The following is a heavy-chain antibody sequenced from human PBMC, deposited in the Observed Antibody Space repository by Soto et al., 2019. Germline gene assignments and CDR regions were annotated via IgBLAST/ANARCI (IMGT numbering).Heavy chain of an antibody. J-gene: IGHJ4*02. V-gene: IGHV1-46*03. CDR1: GYTFTSYY. Sequence: QVQLVQSGAEVKKPGASVKVSCKASGYTFTSYYMHWVRQAPGQGLEWMGIINPSGGSTSYAQKFQGRVTMTRDTSTSTVYIELSGRRSEDTAVYYCARGVGGADGTADYWGQGTLVTVSS. CDR2: INPSGGST. D-gene: IGHD6-13*01. CDR3: ARGVGGADGTADY.